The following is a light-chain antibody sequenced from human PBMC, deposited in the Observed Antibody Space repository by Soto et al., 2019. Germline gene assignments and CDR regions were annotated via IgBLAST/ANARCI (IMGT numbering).Light chain of an antibody. CDR1: QDIRKY. J-gene: IGKJ1*01. CDR2: DAS. CDR3: QQYDKYST. V-gene: IGKV1-33*01. Sequence: DIQMTQSPPSLSASVGDRVTITCQASQDIRKYLNWYQQKPGKAPNLLIYDASTLQEGVPSRFSGSGSGTEFTLTVTRLQPDDFATYFCQQYDKYSTFGHGTKVDIK.